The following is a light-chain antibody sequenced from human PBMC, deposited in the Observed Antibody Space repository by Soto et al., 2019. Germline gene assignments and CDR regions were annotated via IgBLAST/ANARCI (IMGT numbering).Light chain of an antibody. CDR2: KAS. V-gene: IGKV1-5*03. Sequence: DIQMTQSPSTLSAFVGDRVTITCRASQSISSWLAWYQQKPGKAPKSLIYKASSLESGVPSRFSGGGSGTAFTLTISSLQPDDFATYYCQQYNSYPITFGQGTRLEIK. CDR3: QQYNSYPIT. J-gene: IGKJ5*01. CDR1: QSISSW.